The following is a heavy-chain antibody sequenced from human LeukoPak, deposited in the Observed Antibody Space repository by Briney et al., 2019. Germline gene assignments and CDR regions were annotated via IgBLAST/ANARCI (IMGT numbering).Heavy chain of an antibody. CDR3: ARQRSIAAAGIAFDY. CDR2: IYHSGST. CDR1: GYSISSGYY. J-gene: IGHJ4*02. Sequence: SETLSLTCAVSGYSISSGYYWGWIRQPPGKGLEWIGSIYHSGSTYYNPSLKSRVTISVDTSKNQFSLKLSSVTAADTAVYYCARQRSIAAAGIAFDYWGQGTLVTVSS. D-gene: IGHD6-13*01. V-gene: IGHV4-38-2*01.